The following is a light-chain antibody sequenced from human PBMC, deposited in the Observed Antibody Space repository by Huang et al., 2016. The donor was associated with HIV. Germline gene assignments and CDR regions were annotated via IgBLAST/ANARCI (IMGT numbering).Light chain of an antibody. CDR2: KVS. CDR1: QSLVYSDGHTY. V-gene: IGKV2-30*01. J-gene: IGKJ2*03. Sequence: DVMMTQSPLSLPVTLGQPASISCRSNQSLVYSDGHTYLNWFQQRPGQSPRRLIYKVSSRDSGVPDRFSGSGSGTDFTLTISRMEAEDVGIYYCMQGTHWPPSYGQGTKLEIK. CDR3: MQGTHWPPS.